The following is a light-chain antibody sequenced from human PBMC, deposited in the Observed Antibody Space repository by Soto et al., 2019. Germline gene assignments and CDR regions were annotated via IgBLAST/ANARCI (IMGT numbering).Light chain of an antibody. J-gene: IGKJ5*01. Sequence: DIQMTQSPSSLSASVGDRVTITCRASQSVDVYLHWYQKKEGKAPKLLIYAASSVQSGVPSRFSGSGSGTDFTLTICGLQPEDFATYDCQQTYTTPLFGQGTRL. CDR1: QSVDVY. V-gene: IGKV1-39*01. CDR3: QQTYTTPL. CDR2: AAS.